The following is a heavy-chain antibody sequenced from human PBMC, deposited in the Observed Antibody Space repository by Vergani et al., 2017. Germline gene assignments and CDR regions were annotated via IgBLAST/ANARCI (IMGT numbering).Heavy chain of an antibody. CDR1: GFTFSSYG. Sequence: QVQLVESGGGVVQPGRSLRLSCAASGFTFSSYGMHWVRQAPGKGLEWVAVISYDGSNKYYADSVKGRFTISRDNSKNTLYLQMNSLRAEDTAVYYCAKXPQPYSYGLYYMDVWGKGTTVTVSS. V-gene: IGHV3-30*18. J-gene: IGHJ6*03. CDR3: AKXPQPYSYGLYYMDV. D-gene: IGHD5-18*01. CDR2: ISYDGSNK.